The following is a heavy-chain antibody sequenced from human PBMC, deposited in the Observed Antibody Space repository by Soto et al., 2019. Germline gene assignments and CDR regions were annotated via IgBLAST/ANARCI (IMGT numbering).Heavy chain of an antibody. J-gene: IGHJ4*02. V-gene: IGHV3-23*01. CDR2: VSDST. CDR3: ARSLGPSSHFFDY. D-gene: IGHD2-2*01. CDR1: GFTFSSYA. Sequence: EVQLLDSGGGLVQPGGSLRLSCAASGFTFSSYAMSWVRQAPGMGPEWVSTVSDSTYYADSVRGRFAISRDNSENTLYLQMNSLRVEASAVYYCARSLGPSSHFFDYWGQGTLVTVSS.